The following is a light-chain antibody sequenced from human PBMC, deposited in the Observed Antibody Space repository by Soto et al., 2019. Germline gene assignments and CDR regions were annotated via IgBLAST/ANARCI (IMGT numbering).Light chain of an antibody. V-gene: IGKV3-20*01. CDR3: HQYGSSVLT. CDR2: GAS. CDR1: QTINNNY. J-gene: IGKJ4*01. Sequence: PGERATPSCRANQTINNNYFAWYQQKHGQAPRLLLYGASSRATGIPVRFSGSGSGTDFTLTITRLEPEDFAVYYCHQYGSSVLTFGGGTTVEVK.